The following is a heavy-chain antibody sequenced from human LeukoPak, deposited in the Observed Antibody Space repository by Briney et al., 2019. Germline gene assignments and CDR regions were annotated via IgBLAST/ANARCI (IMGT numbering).Heavy chain of an antibody. V-gene: IGHV1-2*02. CDR3: AKGDPVMTATSYDR. CDR2: INPNSGGT. Sequence: ASVKVSCKASGYTFTGYYMHWVRQAPGQGLEWMGWINPNSGGTNYAQKFQGRVTMTRDTSISTAYMELSRLRSDDTAVYYCAKGDPVMTATSYDRWGQGTLVTVSS. D-gene: IGHD2-21*02. CDR1: GYTFTGYY. J-gene: IGHJ4*02.